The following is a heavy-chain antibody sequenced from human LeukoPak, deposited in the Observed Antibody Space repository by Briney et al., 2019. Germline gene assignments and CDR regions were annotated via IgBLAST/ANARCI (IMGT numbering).Heavy chain of an antibody. CDR1: GFTFDDYA. V-gene: IGHV3-9*01. CDR3: AKELLWFGEGANGMDV. J-gene: IGHJ6*02. D-gene: IGHD3-10*01. CDR2: ISWNSGSI. Sequence: GGSLRLSCAASGFTFDDYAMHWVRQAPGKGLEWVSGISWNSGSIGYADSVKGRFTISRDNAKHSLYLQMNSLRAEDTALYYCAKELLWFGEGANGMDVWGQGTTVTVSS.